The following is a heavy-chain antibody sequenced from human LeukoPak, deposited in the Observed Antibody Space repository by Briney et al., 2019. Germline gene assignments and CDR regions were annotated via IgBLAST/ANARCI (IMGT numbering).Heavy chain of an antibody. Sequence: PEGTLRLSCVASGFTFSRHGMNWVRQAPGKGLEWVSAISVSGNTYHADSVKGRFTISRDSSKNTLYLQMNRLRAEDAAVYYCAKAPVTTCSGAYCYPFDYWGQGTLVTVSS. V-gene: IGHV3-23*01. CDR3: AKAPVTTCSGAYCYPFDY. J-gene: IGHJ4*02. CDR1: GFTFSRHG. D-gene: IGHD2-21*01. CDR2: ISVSGNT.